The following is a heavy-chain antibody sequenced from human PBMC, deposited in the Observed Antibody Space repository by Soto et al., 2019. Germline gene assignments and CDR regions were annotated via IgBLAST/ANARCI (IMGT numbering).Heavy chain of an antibody. Sequence: QVQLQESGPGVVKPSETLSLTCTVSGGSISPFYWSWVRQPPGKGLEWIGYLYYSGNTNYNPSLKGRVPITVDATKNQGSLRLTSVTAADTAVYYCARVGGVAARTFDYWGQGTVVTVSS. D-gene: IGHD2-15*01. V-gene: IGHV4-59*01. J-gene: IGHJ4*02. CDR3: ARVGGVAARTFDY. CDR2: LYYSGNT. CDR1: GGSISPFY.